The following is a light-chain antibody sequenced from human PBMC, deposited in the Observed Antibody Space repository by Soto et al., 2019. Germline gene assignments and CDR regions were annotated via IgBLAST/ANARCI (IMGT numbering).Light chain of an antibody. CDR3: TSCTRSAPFYV. V-gene: IGLV2-14*03. CDR2: DVY. J-gene: IGLJ1*01. CDR1: SSDVDGFDY. Sequence: QSALTQPASVSGSPGQSITISCTGTSSDVDGFDYVSWYQQHPGQAPQLIIYDVYNRPSGVSHRFSGSKSGDTASLTISGLQAEDEAYYYCTSCTRSAPFYVFGTGTKVTVL.